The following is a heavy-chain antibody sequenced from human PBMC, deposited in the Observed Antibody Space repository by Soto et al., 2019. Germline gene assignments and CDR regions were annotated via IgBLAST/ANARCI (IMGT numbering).Heavy chain of an antibody. CDR2: IYYSGST. CDR1: GGSITSGGYF. D-gene: IGHD3-3*01. J-gene: IGHJ5*02. Sequence: SETLSLTCTVSGGSITSGGYFWSWIRQHPGKGLEWIGYIYYSGSTYYEPSLKSRVTISIDTSNNQLSLTLTSVTAADTAIYYCARGEWYSSESWGQGTLVTVSS. CDR3: ARGEWYSSES. V-gene: IGHV4-31*03.